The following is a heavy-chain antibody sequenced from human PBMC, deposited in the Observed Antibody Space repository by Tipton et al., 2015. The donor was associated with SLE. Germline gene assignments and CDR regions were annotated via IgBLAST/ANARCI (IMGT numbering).Heavy chain of an antibody. CDR3: ASLIVVTILDY. CDR1: GFTFSSYG. CDR2: IRYDGSNK. V-gene: IGHV3-30*02. Sequence: SLRLSCAASGFTFSSYGMHWVRQAPGKGLEWVAFIRYDGSNKYYAESVKGRFTISRDNSKNTLYLQMNSLRAEDTAVYYCASLIVVTILDYWGQGTQVTVSS. D-gene: IGHD5-12*01. J-gene: IGHJ4*02.